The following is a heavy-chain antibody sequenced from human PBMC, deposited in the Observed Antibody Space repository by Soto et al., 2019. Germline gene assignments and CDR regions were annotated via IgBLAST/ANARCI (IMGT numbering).Heavy chain of an antibody. J-gene: IGHJ3*02. CDR2: ISSSSSYI. CDR1: GFTFSSYS. D-gene: IGHD2-21*02. Sequence: KSGGSLRLSCAASGFTFSSYSMNWVRQAPGKGLEWVSSISSSSSYIYYADSVKGRFTISRDNAKNSLYLQMNSLRAEDTAVYYCARRSAYCGGDGYRGGAFYIWGQGTMVT. CDR3: ARRSAYCGGDGYRGGAFYI. V-gene: IGHV3-21*01.